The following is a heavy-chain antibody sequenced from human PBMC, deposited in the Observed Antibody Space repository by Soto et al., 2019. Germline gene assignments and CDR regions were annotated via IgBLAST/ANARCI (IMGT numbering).Heavy chain of an antibody. CDR2: IYYSGST. D-gene: IGHD6-19*01. V-gene: IGHV4-30-4*01. J-gene: IGHJ4*02. Sequence: PSETLSLTCTVSGGSISSGDYYWSWIRQPPGKGLEWVAYIYYSGSTYYNPSLKSRLTISLDTSKNQFSLKLSSVTAADTAVYYCARELAVTGHFDYWGQGTLVTVSS. CDR1: GGSISSGDYY. CDR3: ARELAVTGHFDY.